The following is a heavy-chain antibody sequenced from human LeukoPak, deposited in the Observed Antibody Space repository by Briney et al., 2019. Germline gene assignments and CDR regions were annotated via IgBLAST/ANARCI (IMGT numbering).Heavy chain of an antibody. V-gene: IGHV4-34*12. CDR1: GGSFSGYY. J-gene: IGHJ3*02. CDR3: AREIDYYDSSGYYSGAFDI. Sequence: SETLSLTCAVYGGSFSGYYWSWIRQPPGKGLEWIGEIIHSGSTNYNPSLKSRVTISVDTSKNQFSLKLSSVTAADTAVYYCAREIDYYDSSGYYSGAFDIWGQGTMVTVSS. CDR2: IIHSGST. D-gene: IGHD3-22*01.